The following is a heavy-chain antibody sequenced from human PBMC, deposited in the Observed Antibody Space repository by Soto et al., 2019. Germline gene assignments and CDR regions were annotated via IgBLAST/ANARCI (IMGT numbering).Heavy chain of an antibody. CDR2: IYYSGST. D-gene: IGHD2-2*01. J-gene: IGHJ6*03. CDR1: GGSISSYY. CDR3: ARHAPVCYYMDV. Sequence: PSETLSLTCTVSGGSISSYYWSWIRQPPGKGLEWIGYIYYSGSTNYNPSLKSRVTMSVDTSKNQFSLKLSSVTAADTAVYYCARHAPVCYYMDVWGKGTTVTVSS. V-gene: IGHV4-59*08.